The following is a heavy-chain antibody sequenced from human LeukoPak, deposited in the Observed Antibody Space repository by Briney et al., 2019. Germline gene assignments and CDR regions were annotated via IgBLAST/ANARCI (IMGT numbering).Heavy chain of an antibody. CDR1: GFTFSSYW. V-gene: IGHV3-7*01. CDR3: ARSSSSWYGNDALDI. D-gene: IGHD6-13*01. J-gene: IGHJ3*02. Sequence: GGSLRLSCAASGFTFSSYWMTWVRQAPGKGLEWVANIKQDGSEKYYVDSLKGRFTISRDNAKNSLYLQMNSLRAEDTAVYYCARSSSSWYGNDALDIWGQGTMVTVSS. CDR2: IKQDGSEK.